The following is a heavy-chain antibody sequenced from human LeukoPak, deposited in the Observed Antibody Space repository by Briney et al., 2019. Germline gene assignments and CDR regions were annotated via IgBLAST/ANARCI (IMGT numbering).Heavy chain of an antibody. CDR2: IESKTDGGTT. CDR3: TTGYCSSTSCWYYFDY. J-gene: IGHJ4*02. D-gene: IGHD2-2*01. V-gene: IGHV3-15*04. CDR1: GFTFSNAW. Sequence: GGSLRLSCAASGFTFSNAWMSWVRQAPGKGLEWVGRIESKTDGGTTDYAAPVEGRFTISRDDSKDTLYLQMNSLKTEDTAVYYCTTGYCSSTSCWYYFDYWGQGTLVTVSS.